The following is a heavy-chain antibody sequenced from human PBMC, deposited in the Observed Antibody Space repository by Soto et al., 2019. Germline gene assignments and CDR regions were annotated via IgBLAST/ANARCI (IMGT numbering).Heavy chain of an antibody. CDR3: ATKLSSGWSPFDY. CDR2: IYYSGST. CDR1: GGSISSGDYY. D-gene: IGHD6-19*01. Sequence: SETLSLTCTVSGGSISSGDYYWSWIRRPPGKGLEWIGYIYYSGSTYYNPSLKSRVTISVDTSKNQFSLKLSSVTAADTAVYYCATKLSSGWSPFDYWGQGTLVTVSS. J-gene: IGHJ4*02. V-gene: IGHV4-30-4*01.